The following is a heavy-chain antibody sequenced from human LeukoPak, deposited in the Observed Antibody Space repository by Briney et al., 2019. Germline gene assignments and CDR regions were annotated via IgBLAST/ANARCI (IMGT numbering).Heavy chain of an antibody. D-gene: IGHD1-26*01. Sequence: ASVKVSCKASGYTFTSYGISWVRQAPGQGLEWMGWISAYNGSTNYAQKLQGRVTMTTDTSTSTAYMELRSLRSDDTAVYYCARDPTSSGNSRRELDYWGQGTLVTVSS. J-gene: IGHJ4*02. CDR1: GYTFTSYG. CDR3: ARDPTSSGNSRRELDY. V-gene: IGHV1-18*01. CDR2: ISAYNGST.